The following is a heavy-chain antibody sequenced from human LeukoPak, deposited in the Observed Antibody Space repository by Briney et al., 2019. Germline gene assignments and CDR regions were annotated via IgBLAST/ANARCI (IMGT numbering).Heavy chain of an antibody. CDR3: THTEWGDSSIDY. CDR2: IYWDDDK. D-gene: IGHD6-13*01. J-gene: IGHJ4*02. CDR1: GFSLSTSGAG. Sequence: NVSGPTLVKPTQTLTLTCTFSGFSLSTSGAGVGWIRQPPRKALEWLAPIYWDDDKRYSPSPQSRLTITKHSAKNQVVLTMTHMDPVDKATYYCTHTEWGDSSIDYWGQGTLVTVSS. V-gene: IGHV2-5*02.